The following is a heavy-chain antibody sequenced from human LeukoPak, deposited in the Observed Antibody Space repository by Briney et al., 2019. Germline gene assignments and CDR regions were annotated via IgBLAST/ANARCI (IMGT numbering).Heavy chain of an antibody. CDR1: GGSISSSSYY. V-gene: IGHV4-39*07. D-gene: IGHD6-13*01. CDR2: IYYSGST. Sequence: SETLSLTCTVSGGSISSSSYYWGWIRQPPGKGLEWIGSIYYSGSTYYNPSLKSRVTISVDTSKNQFSLKLSSVTAADTAVYYCARGPLPPRYSSSWYYFDYWGQGTLVTVSS. CDR3: ARGPLPPRYSSSWYYFDY. J-gene: IGHJ4*02.